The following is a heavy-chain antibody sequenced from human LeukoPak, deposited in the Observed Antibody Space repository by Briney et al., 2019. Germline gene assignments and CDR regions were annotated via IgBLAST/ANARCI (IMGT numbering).Heavy chain of an antibody. V-gene: IGHV4-39*07. Sequence: SETLSLTCTVSGGSITSSSYYWGWIRQPPGKGLEWIGNFYYSGSTYYNPSLKSRVTISVDTSKNQFSLKLSSVTAADTAVYYCARDSVSSSSSPFFDYWGQGTLVTVSS. D-gene: IGHD6-6*01. CDR3: ARDSVSSSSSPFFDY. J-gene: IGHJ4*02. CDR2: FYYSGST. CDR1: GGSITSSSYY.